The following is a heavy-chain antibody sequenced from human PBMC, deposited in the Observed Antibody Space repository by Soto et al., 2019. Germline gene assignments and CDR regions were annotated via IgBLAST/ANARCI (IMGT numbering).Heavy chain of an antibody. CDR1: GFTFSNAW. CDR3: TVGYSSGWHPTWGYYYGLDV. V-gene: IGHV3-15*07. J-gene: IGHJ6*02. Sequence: GGSLRLSCAASGFTFSNAWMNWVRQAPGNGLEWVGRIKSKTDGGTIDHAAPVKGRFTVSRDDSKNTLYLQMNSLKTEDTAVYYCTVGYSSGWHPTWGYYYGLDVWGLGTTVTVSS. CDR2: IKSKTDGGTI. D-gene: IGHD6-19*01.